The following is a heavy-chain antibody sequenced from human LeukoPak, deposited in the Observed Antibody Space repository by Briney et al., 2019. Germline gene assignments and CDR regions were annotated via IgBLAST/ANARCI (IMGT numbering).Heavy chain of an antibody. CDR1: GFTFSSYA. CDR3: AKDSDYGDYEKGY. D-gene: IGHD4-17*01. CDR2: ISGSGGST. Sequence: GGSLRLSCAASGFTFSSYAMSWVRQAPGKGLEWVSAISGSGGSTYYADSVKGRFTISRDNSKNTLYLRMNSLRAEDTAVYYCAKDSDYGDYEKGYWGQGTLVTVSS. V-gene: IGHV3-23*01. J-gene: IGHJ4*02.